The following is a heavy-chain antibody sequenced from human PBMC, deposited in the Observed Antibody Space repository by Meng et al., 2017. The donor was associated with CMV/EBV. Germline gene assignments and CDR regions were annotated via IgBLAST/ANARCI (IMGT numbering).Heavy chain of an antibody. CDR2: INHSGST. V-gene: IGHV4-34*01. CDR1: GGSFSGYY. Sequence: LTCAVYGGSFSGYYWSWIRQPPGKGLEWIGEINHSGSTNYNPSLKSRVTISVDTSKNQFSLKLSSVTAADTAVYYCARGDGYKDLDYWGQGTLVTVSS. J-gene: IGHJ4*02. D-gene: IGHD5-24*01. CDR3: ARGDGYKDLDY.